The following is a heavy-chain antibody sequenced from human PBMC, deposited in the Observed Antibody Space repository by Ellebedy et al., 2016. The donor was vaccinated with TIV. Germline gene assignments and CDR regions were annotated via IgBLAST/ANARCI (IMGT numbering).Heavy chain of an antibody. Sequence: AASVKVSCKASSTYAINWVRQAPGQGLEWMGWISPYNGHTDYALQLQGRVTMTIDTSTTTAYMELRSLRYDDTAIYYCAGRLEGATPDAIYVWGQGTMVTVSS. CDR2: ISPYNGHT. D-gene: IGHD1-26*01. J-gene: IGHJ3*01. CDR3: AGRLEGATPDAIYV. CDR1: STYA. V-gene: IGHV1-18*01.